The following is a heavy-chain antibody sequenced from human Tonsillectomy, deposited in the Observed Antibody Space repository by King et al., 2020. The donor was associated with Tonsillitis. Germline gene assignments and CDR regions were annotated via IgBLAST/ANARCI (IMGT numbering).Heavy chain of an antibody. CDR1: GDSISSSYHY. D-gene: IGHD6-19*01. CDR3: ARHATGWHPRYAFDI. CDR2: IYYDGSS. V-gene: IGHV4-39*01. J-gene: IGHJ3*02. Sequence: HLQLQESGPGLVKPSETLSLTCSVSGDSISSSYHYWGWIRQPPGKGLEWIGSIYYDGSSYSDPSLKSRVTLSVDTTKNQFSLKLSSLTPADTAVFYCARHATGWHPRYAFDIWGPGTMVTVSS.